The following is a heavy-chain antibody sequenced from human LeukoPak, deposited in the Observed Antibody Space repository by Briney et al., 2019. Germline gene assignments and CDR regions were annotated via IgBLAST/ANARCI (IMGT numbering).Heavy chain of an antibody. Sequence: GGSLRLSCAASGFTFSAYAMHWVRQAPGKGLHWVAVLSYDASNEFYADSVRGRFTISRDNSRSTLYLQLNSLRTEDTAVYYCVRAPTWDLAWYFDFWGRGTLVTVTS. CDR3: VRAPTWDLAWYFDF. D-gene: IGHD1-26*01. V-gene: IGHV3-30*14. CDR2: LSYDASNE. J-gene: IGHJ2*01. CDR1: GFTFSAYA.